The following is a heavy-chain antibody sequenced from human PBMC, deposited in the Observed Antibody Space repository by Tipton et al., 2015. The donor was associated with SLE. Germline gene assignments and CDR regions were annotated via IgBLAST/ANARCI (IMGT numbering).Heavy chain of an antibody. CDR3: ARGFTMVRGLFDY. V-gene: IGHV4-59*12. J-gene: IGHJ4*02. CDR1: GGSISSYY. Sequence: TLSLTCTVSGGSISSYYWSWIRQPPGKGLEWIGYIYYSGSTNYNPSLKSRATTSVDTSKNQFSLKLSSVTAADTAVYYCARGFTMVRGLFDYWGQGTLVTVSS. CDR2: IYYSGST. D-gene: IGHD3-10*01.